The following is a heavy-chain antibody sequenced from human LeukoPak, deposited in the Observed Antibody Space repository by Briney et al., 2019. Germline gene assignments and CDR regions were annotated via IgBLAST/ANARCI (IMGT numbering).Heavy chain of an antibody. J-gene: IGHJ4*02. CDR3: ARYGGELSIFDY. V-gene: IGHV4-30-4*01. CDR2: IYYSGST. Sequence: PSETLSLTCTVSGGSISSGDYYWSWIRQPPGKGLEWIGYIYYSGSTYYNPSLKSRVIISVDKSKNQSSLKLSSVTAADTAVYYCARYGGELSIFDYWGQGTLVTVSS. D-gene: IGHD3-16*01. CDR1: GGSISSGDYY.